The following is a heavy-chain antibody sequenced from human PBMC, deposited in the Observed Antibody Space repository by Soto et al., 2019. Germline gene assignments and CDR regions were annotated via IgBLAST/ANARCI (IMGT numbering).Heavy chain of an antibody. J-gene: IGHJ6*02. D-gene: IGHD3-3*01. CDR3: ARVRGPAIFGSMYYHYYGMDV. CDR1: GGTFSSYA. Sequence: QVQLVQSGAEVKKPGSSVKVSCKASGGTFSSYAISWVRQAPGQGLEWMGGIIPIFGTANYAQKFQGRVTITADESTSTAYMELSSLRSEDTAVYYCARVRGPAIFGSMYYHYYGMDVWGQGTTVTVSS. CDR2: IIPIFGTA. V-gene: IGHV1-69*01.